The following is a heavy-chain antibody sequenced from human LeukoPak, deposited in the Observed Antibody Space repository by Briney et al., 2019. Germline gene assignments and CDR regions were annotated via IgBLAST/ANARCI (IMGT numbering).Heavy chain of an antibody. CDR3: ASSSGTNSGGWFDP. D-gene: IGHD1-26*01. CDR1: GYSISSGYY. Sequence: SETLSLTCTVSGYSISSGYYWGWIRQPPGKGLEWIGSIYHSGSTYYNPSLKSRVTISVDTSKNQFSLKLSSVTAADTAVYYCASSSGTNSGGWFDPWGQGTLVTVSS. V-gene: IGHV4-38-2*02. CDR2: IYHSGST. J-gene: IGHJ5*02.